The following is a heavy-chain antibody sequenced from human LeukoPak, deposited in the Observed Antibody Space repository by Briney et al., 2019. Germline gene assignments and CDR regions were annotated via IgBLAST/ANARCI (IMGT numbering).Heavy chain of an antibody. CDR2: INPSGGST. CDR1: GGTFSSYA. V-gene: IGHV1-46*01. CDR3: AVYCSGTSCYSGWHI. J-gene: IGHJ3*02. Sequence: WASVKVSCKASGGTFSSYAISWVRQAPGQGLEWMGIINPSGGSTSYAQKFQGRVTMTRDTSTSTVYMELSSLRSEDTAVYYCAVYCSGTSCYSGWHIWGQGTMVTVSS. D-gene: IGHD2-2*01.